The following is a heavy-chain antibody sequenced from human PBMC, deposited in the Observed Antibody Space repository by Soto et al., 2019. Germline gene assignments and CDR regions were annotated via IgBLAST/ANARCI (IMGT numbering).Heavy chain of an antibody. CDR2: ISAYNRNT. J-gene: IGHJ4*02. Sequence: QVQLVQSGAEVKKPGASVKVSCKASGYTFTSYGISWVRQAPGQGLEWMGWISAYNRNTNYAQKLQVRVTMTTDTSTRTAYVELRSLRSDDTAVYYCAGDSLPSRGYGDYWGQGTLVTVSS. V-gene: IGHV1-18*01. CDR3: AGDSLPSRGYGDY. CDR1: GYTFTSYG. D-gene: IGHD6-25*01.